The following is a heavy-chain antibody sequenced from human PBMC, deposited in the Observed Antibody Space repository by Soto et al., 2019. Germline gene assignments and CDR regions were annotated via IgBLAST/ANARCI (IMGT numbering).Heavy chain of an antibody. D-gene: IGHD3-10*01. Sequence: QVQLVQSGAEVKRPVSSVKVSCKASGDTFSFYSINWVRQAPGLGFEWMGRVNPILSMSNYAQRFQGRVTMTADKSTSTAYMELSGLRSEDTAMYYCATSYGSGYRAFDYWGQGALVAVSS. CDR1: GDTFSFYS. J-gene: IGHJ4*02. CDR2: VNPILSMS. CDR3: ATSYGSGYRAFDY. V-gene: IGHV1-69*04.